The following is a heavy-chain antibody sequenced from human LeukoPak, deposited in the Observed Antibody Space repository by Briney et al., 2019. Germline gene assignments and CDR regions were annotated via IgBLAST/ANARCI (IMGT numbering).Heavy chain of an antibody. V-gene: IGHV3-21*01. CDR2: ISSSSSYI. CDR1: GFTFSSYS. Sequence: GGSLRLSCAASGFTFSSYSMNWVRQAPGKGLEWVSSISSSSSYICYADSVKGRFTISRDNAKNSLYLQMNSLRAEDTAVYYCASKGYCSSTSCPREFDYWGQGTLVTVSS. D-gene: IGHD2-2*01. CDR3: ASKGYCSSTSCPREFDY. J-gene: IGHJ4*02.